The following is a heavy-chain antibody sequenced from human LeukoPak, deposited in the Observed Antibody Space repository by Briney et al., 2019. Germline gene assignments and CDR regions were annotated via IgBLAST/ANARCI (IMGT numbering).Heavy chain of an antibody. CDR3: ARDKEGEDIFDY. CDR1: GFTFSSYS. V-gene: IGHV3-21*01. J-gene: IGHJ4*02. CDR2: ISSSSSYI. D-gene: IGHD2-15*01. Sequence: GGSLRLSCAASGFTFSSYSMNWVRQAPGKGLEWVSSISSSSSYIYYADSVKGRFTISRDNAKNSLYLQMNSLRAEDTAVYYCARDKEGEDIFDYWGQGTLVTVSS.